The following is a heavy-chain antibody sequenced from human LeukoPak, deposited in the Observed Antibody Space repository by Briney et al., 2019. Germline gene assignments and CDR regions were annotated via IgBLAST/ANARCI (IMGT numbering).Heavy chain of an antibody. CDR1: GYTFTASS. CDR3: AAGYGSNYYYFDS. Sequence: ASVKVSCKASGYTFTASSMHWVRHAPGQGLQWMGWISPNSGGTHFAQKFQGRVTMTRDTSISTAYMELRRLRSDDTAVYYCAAGYGSNYYYFDSWGQGTLVSVTS. D-gene: IGHD1-26*01. CDR2: ISPNSGGT. V-gene: IGHV1-2*02. J-gene: IGHJ4*02.